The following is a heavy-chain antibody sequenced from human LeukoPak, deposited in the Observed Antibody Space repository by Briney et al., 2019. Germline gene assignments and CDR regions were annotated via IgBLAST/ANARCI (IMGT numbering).Heavy chain of an antibody. J-gene: IGHJ4*02. Sequence: SGTLSLTCAVSGGSISSSNWWSWVRQPPGKGLEWIGEIYHSGSTYYNPSLKSRVTISVDTSKNQFSLKLSSVTAADTAVYYCASLWFGELLEGFDYWGQGTLVTVSS. V-gene: IGHV4-4*02. CDR1: GGSISSSNW. CDR3: ASLWFGELLEGFDY. CDR2: IYHSGST. D-gene: IGHD3-10*01.